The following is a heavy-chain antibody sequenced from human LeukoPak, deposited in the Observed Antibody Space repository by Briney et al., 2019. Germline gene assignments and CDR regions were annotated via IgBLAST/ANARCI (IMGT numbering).Heavy chain of an antibody. Sequence: PSETLSLTCTVSGGSTSRYYWSWIRQPAGKGLEWIGRIYTSGSTNYNPSLKSRVTMSVDTSKNQFSLKLSSVTAADTAVYYCARDVGYSYGLYYYYYMDVWGKGTTVTVAS. CDR3: ARDVGYSYGLYYYYYMDV. J-gene: IGHJ6*03. V-gene: IGHV4-4*07. CDR2: IYTSGST. D-gene: IGHD5-18*01. CDR1: GGSTSRYY.